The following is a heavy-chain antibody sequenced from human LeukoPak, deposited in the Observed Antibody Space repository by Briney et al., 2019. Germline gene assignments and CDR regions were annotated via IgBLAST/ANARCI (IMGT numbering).Heavy chain of an antibody. CDR3: ARGAPGYCSSLVCYPDHYYYYHYMDV. CDR1: GYTFKSYG. D-gene: IGHD2-2*01. J-gene: IGHJ6*03. V-gene: IGHV1-18*01. CDR2: ISAYDGKP. Sequence: ASVKVSCKASGYTFKSYGINWVRQAPGQGLEWMGWISAYDGKPNYVQKFQGRVTVTRDTSTSTAYMELRSLRSDDTAVYYCARGAPGYCSSLVCYPDHYYYYHYMDVWGKGTTVTISS.